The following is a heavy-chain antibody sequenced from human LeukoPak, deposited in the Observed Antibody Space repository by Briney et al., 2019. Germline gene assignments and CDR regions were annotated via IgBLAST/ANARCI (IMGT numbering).Heavy chain of an antibody. D-gene: IGHD3-22*01. CDR1: GFTLSTYA. CDR3: ANPAGYFDSSGYDADY. CDR2: IVGSSGNT. V-gene: IGHV3-23*01. J-gene: IGHJ4*02. Sequence: AGGSLRLSCAVSGFTLSTYAMTWVRQAPGKGLEWVSSIVGSSGNTYYADSVKGRFTISGDNSKNTLYLQMSSLRAEDTAVYYCANPAGYFDSSGYDADYWGQGTLVTVSS.